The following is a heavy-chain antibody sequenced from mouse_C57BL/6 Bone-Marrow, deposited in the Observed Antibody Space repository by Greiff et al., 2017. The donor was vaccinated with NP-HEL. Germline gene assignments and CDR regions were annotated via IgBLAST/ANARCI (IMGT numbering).Heavy chain of an antibody. CDR2: ISDGGSYT. J-gene: IGHJ1*03. Sequence: EVKLMESGGGLVKPGGSLKLSCAASGFTFSSYAMSWVRQTPEKRLEWVATISDGGSYTYYPDNVKGRFTISRDNAKNNLYLQMSHLKSKDTAMYYCARDQEGYYYWYFDVWGTGTTVTVSS. CDR1: GFTFSSYA. CDR3: ARDQEGYYYWYFDV. D-gene: IGHD1-1*01. V-gene: IGHV5-4*01.